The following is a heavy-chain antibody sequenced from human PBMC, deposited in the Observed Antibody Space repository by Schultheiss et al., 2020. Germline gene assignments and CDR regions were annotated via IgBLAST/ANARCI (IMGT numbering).Heavy chain of an antibody. CDR2: ISYDGSNK. Sequence: GESLKISCAASGFTFSDYYMSWIRQAPGEGLEWVAVISYDGSNKYYADSVKGRFTISRDNSKNTLYLQMNSLKSEDTAVYYCTTQGATPDSWGQGTLVTVSS. V-gene: IGHV3-30*03. J-gene: IGHJ5*01. CDR1: GFTFSDYY. CDR3: TTQGATPDS. D-gene: IGHD1-14*01.